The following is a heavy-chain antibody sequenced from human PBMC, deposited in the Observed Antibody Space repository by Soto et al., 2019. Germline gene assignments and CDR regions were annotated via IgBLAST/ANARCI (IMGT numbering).Heavy chain of an antibody. D-gene: IGHD1-26*01. CDR3: ARLGRRPGG. J-gene: IGHJ6*04. V-gene: IGHV4-59*08. CDR2: IYYSGST. Sequence: QVQLQESGPGLVKPSETLSLTCTVPGGSISSYYWSWIRQPPGKGLEWIGYIYYSGSTNYNPSLKSRVTISVDTSKNQFSMKLSSVTAADTAVYYCARLGRRPGGWGKGPTVTVSS. CDR1: GGSISSYY.